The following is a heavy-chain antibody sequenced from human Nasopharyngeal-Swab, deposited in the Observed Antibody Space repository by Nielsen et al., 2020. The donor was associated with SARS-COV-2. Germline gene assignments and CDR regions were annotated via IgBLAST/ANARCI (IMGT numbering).Heavy chain of an antibody. D-gene: IGHD2-2*01. CDR3: AREVDENQLLRHYYIYYMDV. CDR2: IYHSGRT. Sequence: WIRQPPGQGLEWIGEIYHSGRTNYNPSLKSRVTMSVYKSKNQFSLKLTSVSAADTAVYYCAREVDENQLLRHYYIYYMDVWGKGTTVTVSS. V-gene: IGHV4-4*02. J-gene: IGHJ6*03.